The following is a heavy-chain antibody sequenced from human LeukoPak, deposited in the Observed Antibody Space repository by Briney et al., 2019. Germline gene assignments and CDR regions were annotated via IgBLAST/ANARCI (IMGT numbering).Heavy chain of an antibody. CDR1: GGSIRSYY. V-gene: IGHV4-59*01. CDR2: IYYSGSP. J-gene: IGHJ6*02. Sequence: SETLSLTCTFSGGSIRSYYWRWIRQPPGKGLEGSGYIYYSGSPNYHPSLKSRVTISVDTSKHQFSLKLSPVTAADTAVYYCARAPRSYYYYGMDVWGQGTTVTVSS. CDR3: ARAPRSYYYYGMDV.